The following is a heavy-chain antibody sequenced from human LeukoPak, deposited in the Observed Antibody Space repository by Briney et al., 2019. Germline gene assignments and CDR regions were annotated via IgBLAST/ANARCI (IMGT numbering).Heavy chain of an antibody. CDR2: MNPNSGNT. V-gene: IGHV1-8*01. D-gene: IGHD5-18*01. CDR1: GYTFTSYD. Sequence: ASVKVSCKASGYTFTSYDINWVRQATGQGLEWMGWMNPNSGNTGYAQKFQGRDTMTRNTSISTAYMELSSLRSEDTAVYYCAKRGYSYGDFDYWGQRTLVTVSS. J-gene: IGHJ4*02. CDR3: AKRGYSYGDFDY.